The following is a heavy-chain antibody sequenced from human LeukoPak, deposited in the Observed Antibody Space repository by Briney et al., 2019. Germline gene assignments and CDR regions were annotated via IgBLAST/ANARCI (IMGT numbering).Heavy chain of an antibody. CDR3: ARDFGSVVVVSALDY. D-gene: IGHD2-15*01. CDR2: ISPSGGNT. V-gene: IGHV1-46*01. J-gene: IGHJ4*02. Sequence: ASVKVSCKASGYTFTSYYMHWVRQAPGQGLEWMGIISPSGGNTSYAQKFQGRVTMTRDTSTSTVYMELSSLKSEDKAVYYCARDFGSVVVVSALDYCGQGTLVTVSS. CDR1: GYTFTSYY.